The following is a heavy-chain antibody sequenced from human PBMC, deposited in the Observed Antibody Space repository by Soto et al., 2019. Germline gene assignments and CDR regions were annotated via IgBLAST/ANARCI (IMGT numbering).Heavy chain of an antibody. V-gene: IGHV1-18*01. CDR2: ISAYNGNT. J-gene: IGHJ6*02. Sequence: QVQLVQSGAEVKKPGASVKVSCKASGYTFTSYGISWVRQAPGQGLEWMGWISAYNGNTNYAQELQGRVTTTTDTSTSTAYMELRSLRSDDTAVYYCAREGYCSSTSCYQPHLYYYYGMDVWGQGTTVTVSS. CDR3: AREGYCSSTSCYQPHLYYYYGMDV. D-gene: IGHD2-2*01. CDR1: GYTFTSYG.